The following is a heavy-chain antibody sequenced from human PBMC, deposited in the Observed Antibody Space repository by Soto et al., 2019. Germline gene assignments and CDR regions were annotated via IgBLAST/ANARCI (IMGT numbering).Heavy chain of an antibody. CDR2: ISHSGST. V-gene: IGHV4-31*03. D-gene: IGHD2-2*02. Sequence: QVQLQESGPGLVKPSQTLSLTCTVSGGSISSAAYYWIWIRQHPRKGVQWIGYISHSGSTYYKPALKSRVIISVYTCKNQFSLSLTSVTAADTAVYYCAREYTYGSNCFDCWGQGAMVPVSS. CDR3: AREYTYGSNCFDC. J-gene: IGHJ4*02. CDR1: GGSISSAAYY.